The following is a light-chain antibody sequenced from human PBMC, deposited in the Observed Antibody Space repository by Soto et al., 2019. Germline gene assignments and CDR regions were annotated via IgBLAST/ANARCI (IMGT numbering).Light chain of an antibody. CDR3: QQYGGSPPYT. CDR1: QRVYTSY. Sequence: EIVLTQSPGTLSLSPGARVTLSCRASQRVYTSYLAWYQQKPGQAPSLLIFGASSRATGTPDRFIGSGSGTDFTLTISRLEPEDFAVYYCQQYGGSPPYTFGQGTKLEIK. V-gene: IGKV3-20*01. J-gene: IGKJ2*01. CDR2: GAS.